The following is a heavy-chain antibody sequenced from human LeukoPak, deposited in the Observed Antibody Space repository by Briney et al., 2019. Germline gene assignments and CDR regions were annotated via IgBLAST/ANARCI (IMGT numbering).Heavy chain of an antibody. Sequence: GGSLRLSCVVSGFTFSSSWMTWVRQAPGKGLEWVANIKQDGSETHYGDSVKGRFTISRDNAKNSLYLQMNSRRAEDTAVYYCAREPGIGYAFDIWGHGTVVTVSS. V-gene: IGHV3-7*01. D-gene: IGHD2/OR15-2a*01. CDR2: IKQDGSET. CDR3: AREPGIGYAFDI. J-gene: IGHJ3*02. CDR1: GFTFSSSW.